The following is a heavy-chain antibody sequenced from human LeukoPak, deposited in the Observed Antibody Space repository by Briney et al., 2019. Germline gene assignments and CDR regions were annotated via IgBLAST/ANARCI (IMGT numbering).Heavy chain of an antibody. V-gene: IGHV3-74*01. D-gene: IGHD3-10*01. CDR2: INNDGSST. Sequence: PGGSLRLSCGASGFTFSSFWMHWVRHAPGKGLVWVSRINNDGSSTNYADSVERRFTISRDNAKNRLYRQMNRQRAEDTAVYYCARLGSGSPLDYWGQGTLVSVSS. CDR3: ARLGSGSPLDY. CDR1: GFTFSSFW. J-gene: IGHJ4*02.